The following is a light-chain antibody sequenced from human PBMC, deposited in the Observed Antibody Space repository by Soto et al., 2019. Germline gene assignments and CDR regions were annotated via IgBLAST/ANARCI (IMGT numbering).Light chain of an antibody. CDR1: SSDVGGYNY. J-gene: IGLJ1*01. V-gene: IGLV2-14*01. Sequence: QSALTQPASVSGSPGQSITISCTGTSSDVGGYNYVSWYQQHPVKAPKLMIYDVTNRPSGVSDRFSGSKSGNTASLTISGLQAEDEADYYCSSYKSSSNPYFFGTGTKLTVL. CDR3: SSYKSSSNPYF. CDR2: DVT.